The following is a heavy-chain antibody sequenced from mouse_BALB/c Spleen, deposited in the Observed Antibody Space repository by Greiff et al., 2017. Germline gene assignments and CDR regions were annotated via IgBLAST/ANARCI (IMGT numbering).Heavy chain of an antibody. CDR1: GFTFSDYY. J-gene: IGHJ3*01. V-gene: IGHV5-4*02. D-gene: IGHD2-14*01. CDR3: ARGGYYRYSWFAY. Sequence: EVQLVESGGGLVKPGGSLKLSCAASGFTFSDYYMYWVRQTPEKRLEWVATISDGGSYTYYPDSVKGRFTISRDNAKNNLYLQMSSLKSEDTAMYYCARGGYYRYSWFAYWGQGTLVTVSA. CDR2: ISDGGSYT.